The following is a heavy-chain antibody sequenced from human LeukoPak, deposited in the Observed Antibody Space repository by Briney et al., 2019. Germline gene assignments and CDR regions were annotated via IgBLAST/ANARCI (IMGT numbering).Heavy chain of an antibody. D-gene: IGHD4-17*01. V-gene: IGHV4-59*01. CDR2: INYSGST. Sequence: PSETLSLTCTVSGGPISSYYWSWIRQXPXRXLEXIGYINYSGSTSYNPSPKSRVTMSSATSNNQLPLKLSSVTAADTAMYYCAREGRQDYVYFDHWGQGSLVTVSS. CDR1: GGPISSYY. J-gene: IGHJ4*02. CDR3: AREGRQDYVYFDH.